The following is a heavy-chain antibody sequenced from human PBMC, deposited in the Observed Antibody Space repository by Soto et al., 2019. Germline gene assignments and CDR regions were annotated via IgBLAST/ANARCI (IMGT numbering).Heavy chain of an antibody. V-gene: IGHV1-18*01. CDR3: ARGRYGDY. CDR2: ISAHNGNT. Sequence: QVHLVQSGAEVKKPGASVKVSCKGSGYAFTPYGITWVRQAPGQGLEWMGWISAHNGNTNYAQKLQGRVTVNRDTSTSTAYMELRSLRSDDTAVYYCARGRYGDYWGQGALVTVSS. CDR1: GYAFTPYG. D-gene: IGHD1-1*01. J-gene: IGHJ4*02.